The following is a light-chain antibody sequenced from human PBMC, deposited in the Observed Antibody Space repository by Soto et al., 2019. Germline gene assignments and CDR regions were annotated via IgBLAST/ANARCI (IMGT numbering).Light chain of an antibody. Sequence: SVLTQPGSVSGSPGQSITISCTGTSSDIGRYNYVSWFQQHPGKVPKLVIFEVNYRPSGVSDRFSGSTSGNTASLTITGLHAEDEADYYCTSCITANTNCVFGSATKVTV. CDR2: EVN. CDR1: SSDIGRYNY. CDR3: TSCITANTNCV. J-gene: IGLJ1*01. V-gene: IGLV2-14*01.